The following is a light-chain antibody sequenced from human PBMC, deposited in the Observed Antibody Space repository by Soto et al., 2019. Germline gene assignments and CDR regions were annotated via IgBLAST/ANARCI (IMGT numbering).Light chain of an antibody. CDR2: EVS. Sequence: QSVLTQPASVSGSPGQSITISCTGTNSDVGAYNYVSWYQHHPGKAPKLMIYEVSYRPSGVSNRFSGSKSGNTASLTISGLQTEDEGDYYCSSYRSDSTRVFGGGTKLTVL. V-gene: IGLV2-14*01. CDR1: NSDVGAYNY. CDR3: SSYRSDSTRV. J-gene: IGLJ2*01.